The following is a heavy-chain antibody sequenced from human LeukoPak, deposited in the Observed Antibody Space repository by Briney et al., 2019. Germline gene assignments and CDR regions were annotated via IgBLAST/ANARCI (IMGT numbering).Heavy chain of an antibody. J-gene: IGHJ6*03. Sequence: KPGGSLRLSCAVSGFTLSDYHMTWVRQAPGKGLEWVSYITSSGNTIHFANSVKGRFTISRDNGERSLYLQMNSLRAEDTALYFCARVQAWNQRLPPRYYYYMDVWGKGTTVTVSS. CDR1: GFTLSDYH. CDR3: ARVQAWNQRLPPRYYYYMDV. CDR2: ITSSGNTI. D-gene: IGHD1-1*01. V-gene: IGHV3-11*01.